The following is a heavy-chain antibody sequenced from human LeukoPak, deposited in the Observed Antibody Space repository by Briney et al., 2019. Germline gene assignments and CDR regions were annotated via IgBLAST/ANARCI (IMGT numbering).Heavy chain of an antibody. D-gene: IGHD5-12*01. V-gene: IGHV3-33*08. CDR3: ARDPWLRLGGYLDY. CDR1: GLTFSSYG. J-gene: IGHJ4*02. CDR2: IWYDGSNK. Sequence: GGSLRLSCAASGLTFSSYGMHWVRQAPGKGLEWVAVIWYDGSNKYYADSVKGRFTISRDNSKNTLYLQMNSLRAEDTAVYYCARDPWLRLGGYLDYWGQGTLVTVSS.